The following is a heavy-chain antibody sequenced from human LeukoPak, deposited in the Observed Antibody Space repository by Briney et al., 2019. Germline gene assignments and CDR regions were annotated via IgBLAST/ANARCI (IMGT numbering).Heavy chain of an antibody. CDR3: AREYSSGYYHFEY. CDR2: ISGTSTYI. V-gene: IGHV3-21*01. D-gene: IGHD3-22*01. J-gene: IGHJ4*02. CDR1: GFTFSSYS. Sequence: WGSLRLSCAASGFTFSSYSMNWVRQAPGKGLEWVSSISGTSTYIYYADSVKGRFTISRDNPKNSLYLQMNSLRAEDTAVYYCAREYSSGYYHFEYWGQGTLVTVSS.